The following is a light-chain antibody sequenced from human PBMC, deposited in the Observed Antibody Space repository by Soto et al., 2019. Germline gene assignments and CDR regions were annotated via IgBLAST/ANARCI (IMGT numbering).Light chain of an antibody. Sequence: QSVLTQPPSVSGAPGQRVTISCSGSSSNIGAGYDVHWYQQLPGTAPRLLIYVSRNRPSGVPDRFSGSKSGTSASLAITGLQTDDEADYYCQSYDSSLRLAVFGGGTHLTVL. V-gene: IGLV1-40*01. CDR2: VSR. CDR1: SSNIGAGYD. CDR3: QSYDSSLRLAV. J-gene: IGLJ3*02.